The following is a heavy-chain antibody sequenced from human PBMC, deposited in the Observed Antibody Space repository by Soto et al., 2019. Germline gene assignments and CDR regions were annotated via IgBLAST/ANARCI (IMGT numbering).Heavy chain of an antibody. J-gene: IGHJ4*02. CDR2: ISNDGSYK. D-gene: IGHD2-21*01. CDR1: GFTFSTFG. CDR3: PKDAVHNDGLWLVSD. V-gene: IGHV3-30*18. Sequence: GGSLRLSCAASGFTFSTFGMHWVRQAPGKGLEWVAVISNDGSYKYYADSVKGRFTISRDNSKNTLYLQMSSLRPEDTAVYSCPKDAVHNDGLWLVSDWGQGTLVTVSS.